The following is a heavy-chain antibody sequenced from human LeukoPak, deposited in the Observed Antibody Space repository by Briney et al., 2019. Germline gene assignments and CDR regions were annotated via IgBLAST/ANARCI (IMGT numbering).Heavy chain of an antibody. CDR3: AREVEGYFDY. CDR1: GFTFSSYS. CDR2: ISSSSTI. J-gene: IGHJ4*02. V-gene: IGHV3-48*01. Sequence: GGSLRLSCAASGFTFSSYSMNWVRQAPGKGLEWVSYISSSSTIYYADSVKGRFTISRDSAKNSLYLQMNSLRAEDTAVYYCAREVEGYFDYWGQGTLVTVSS.